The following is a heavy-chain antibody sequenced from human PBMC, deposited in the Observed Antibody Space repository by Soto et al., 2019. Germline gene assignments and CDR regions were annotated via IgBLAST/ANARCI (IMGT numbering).Heavy chain of an antibody. CDR1: GGTFSSYA. J-gene: IGHJ3*01. CDR2: IIPIFGTA. Sequence: SVKVSCKASGGTFSSYAISWVRQAPGQGLEWMGGIIPIFGTANYAQKFQGRVTITADKSTSTAYMELSSLRSEDTAVYYCAREYENIVVVAALSFDFCGQGTMVTVSS. D-gene: IGHD3-22*01. CDR3: AREYENIVVVAALSFDF. V-gene: IGHV1-69*06.